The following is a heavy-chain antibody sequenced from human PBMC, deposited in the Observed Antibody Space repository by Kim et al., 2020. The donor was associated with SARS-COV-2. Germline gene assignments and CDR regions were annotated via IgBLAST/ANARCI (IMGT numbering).Heavy chain of an antibody. J-gene: IGHJ6*02. CDR1: GFSFSNYG. V-gene: IGHV3-7*03. CDR3: ARDSRVVPAEEINYYYYYGMDV. Sequence: GGSLRLSCAASGFSFSNYGMRWVRQAPGKGLEWVANIKQDGSKKYYVDSVKGRFTISRDNAKNSLYLQMNSLRAEDTAVYYCARDSRVVPAEEINYYYYYGMDVWGQGTTVTVSS. CDR2: IKQDGSKK. D-gene: IGHD2-2*01.